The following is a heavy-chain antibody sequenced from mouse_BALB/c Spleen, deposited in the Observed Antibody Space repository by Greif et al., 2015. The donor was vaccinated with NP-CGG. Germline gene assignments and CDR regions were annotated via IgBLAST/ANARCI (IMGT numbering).Heavy chain of an antibody. V-gene: IGHV1-7*01. CDR2: INPRTGYT. J-gene: IGHJ2*01. CDR3: ARRTETVNVVDY. Sequence: LQESGAELAKTGASVKMSCKASGYTFTRYWMHWVKQRPGQGLEWIGYINPRTGYTEYNQKLKDKATLTADKSSISAFMQLSSLASEYTAVYYFARRTETVNVVDYCCQGSNLTGSS. CDR1: GYTFTRYW. D-gene: IGHD4-1*01.